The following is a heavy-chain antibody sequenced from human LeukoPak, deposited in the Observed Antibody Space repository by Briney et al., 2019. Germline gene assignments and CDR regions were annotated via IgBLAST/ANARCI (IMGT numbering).Heavy chain of an antibody. CDR2: IYYSGST. Sequence: PSETLSLTCTVSGGSISSYYWSWIRQPPGKGLEWIGYIYYSGSTNYNPPLKSRVTISVDTSKNQFSLKLSSVTAADTAVYYCARFSDILTGYFDYWGQGTLVTVSS. CDR3: ARFSDILTGYFDY. J-gene: IGHJ4*02. CDR1: GGSISSYY. D-gene: IGHD3-9*01. V-gene: IGHV4-59*01.